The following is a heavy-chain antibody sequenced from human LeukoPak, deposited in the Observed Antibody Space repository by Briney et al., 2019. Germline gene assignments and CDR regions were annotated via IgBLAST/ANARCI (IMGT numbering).Heavy chain of an antibody. CDR1: GFTFSSYN. CDR2: ISSSSSFI. CDR3: AKVLGGWLQNGIDY. D-gene: IGHD5-24*01. Sequence: GGSLRLSCAASGFTFSSYNMNWVRQAPGKGLEWVSSISSSSSFIYYADSVKGRFTISRDNAKNSLYLQMNSLRAEDTAVYYCAKVLGGWLQNGIDYWGQGTLVTVSS. J-gene: IGHJ4*02. V-gene: IGHV3-21*01.